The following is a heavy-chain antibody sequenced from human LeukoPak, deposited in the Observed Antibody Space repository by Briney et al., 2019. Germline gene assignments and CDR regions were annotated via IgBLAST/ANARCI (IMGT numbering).Heavy chain of an antibody. CDR1: GGTFSSYA. D-gene: IGHD2-21*02. Sequence: GASVKVSCKASGGTFSSYAISWVRQAPGQGLEWMGGIIPIFGTANYAQKFQGRVTITTDESTSTAYMVLSSLRSEDTAVYYCARVGVQPRSDSLNWFDPWGQGTLVTVSS. CDR3: ARVGVQPRSDSLNWFDP. V-gene: IGHV1-69*05. J-gene: IGHJ5*02. CDR2: IIPIFGTA.